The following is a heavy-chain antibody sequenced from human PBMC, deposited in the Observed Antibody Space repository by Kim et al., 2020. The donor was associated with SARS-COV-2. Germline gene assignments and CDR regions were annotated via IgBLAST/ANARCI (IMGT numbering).Heavy chain of an antibody. J-gene: IGHJ4*01. CDR3: AKDWGYSGSYFDY. Sequence: YAGTVKGRFTITRDNSKSTLYLQMNSLGAEDTAVYYCAKDWGYSGSYFDYWGHGTLVTVSS. V-gene: IGHV3-23*01. D-gene: IGHD1-26*01.